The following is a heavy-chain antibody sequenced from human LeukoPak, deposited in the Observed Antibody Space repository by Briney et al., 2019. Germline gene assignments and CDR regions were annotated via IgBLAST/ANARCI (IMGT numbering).Heavy chain of an antibody. J-gene: IGHJ6*04. CDR3: AKEIAAAPPYYYGMDV. CDR2: ISWNRGSI. Sequence: GGSLRLSCAASGFTFDDYAMHWVRQAPGKGLEGGSGISWNRGSIVYADSVKGRFTISRDNAKNSLYLQMNSLRAEDTALYYCAKEIAAAPPYYYGMDVWGKGTTVTVSS. V-gene: IGHV3-9*01. CDR1: GFTFDDYA. D-gene: IGHD6-13*01.